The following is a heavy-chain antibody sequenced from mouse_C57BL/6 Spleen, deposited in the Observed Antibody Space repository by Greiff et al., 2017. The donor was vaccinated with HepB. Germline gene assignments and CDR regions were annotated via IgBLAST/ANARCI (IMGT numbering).Heavy chain of an antibody. CDR3: ARKGLDYAMDY. V-gene: IGHV1-82*01. CDR1: GYSFSSSW. D-gene: IGHD2-2*01. Sequence: QVQLQQSGPVLVKPGASVKISCKASGYSFSSSWMNWVTQRPGKGLEWIGRIYPGDGDTNYNGKFKGKATLTTDKSSITAYMQLSSLTSEDSAVYFCARKGLDYAMDYWGQGTSVTVSS. J-gene: IGHJ4*01. CDR2: IYPGDGDT.